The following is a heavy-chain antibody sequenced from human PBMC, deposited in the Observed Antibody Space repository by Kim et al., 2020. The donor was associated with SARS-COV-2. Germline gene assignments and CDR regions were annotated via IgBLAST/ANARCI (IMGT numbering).Heavy chain of an antibody. Sequence: LKSRVTISLDTSKNQFSLKLSSVTAADTAVYYCASTKGYDIFTGYFRFDYWGQGTLVTVSS. J-gene: IGHJ4*02. V-gene: IGHV4-31*02. D-gene: IGHD3-9*01. CDR3: ASTKGYDIFTGYFRFDY.